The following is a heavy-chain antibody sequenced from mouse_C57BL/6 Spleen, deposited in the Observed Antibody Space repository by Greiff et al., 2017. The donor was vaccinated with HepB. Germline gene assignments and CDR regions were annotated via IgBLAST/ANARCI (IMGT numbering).Heavy chain of an antibody. CDR2: IYPGSGNT. J-gene: IGHJ4*01. D-gene: IGHD1-1*01. Sequence: VQLQQSGAELVRPGASVKLSCKASGYTFTDYYINWVKQRPGQGLEWIARIYPGSGNTYYNEKFKGKATLTAEKSSSTAYMQLSSLTSEDSAVYFCARWGEAYYYGSSPPYYAMDYWGQGTSVTVSS. CDR3: ARWGEAYYYGSSPPYYAMDY. V-gene: IGHV1-76*01. CDR1: GYTFTDYY.